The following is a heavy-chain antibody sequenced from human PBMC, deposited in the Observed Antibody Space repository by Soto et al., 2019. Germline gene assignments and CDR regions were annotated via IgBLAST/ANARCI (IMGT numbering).Heavy chain of an antibody. Sequence: GGSLRLSCAASGFTFSSYGMHWVRQAPGKGLEWVAVIWYDGSNKYYADSVKGRFTISRDNSKNTLYLQMNSLRAEDTAVYYCARGFYDSSGYLSYWGQGTLVNVSS. CDR1: GFTFSSYG. D-gene: IGHD3-22*01. CDR2: IWYDGSNK. CDR3: ARGFYDSSGYLSY. J-gene: IGHJ4*02. V-gene: IGHV3-33*01.